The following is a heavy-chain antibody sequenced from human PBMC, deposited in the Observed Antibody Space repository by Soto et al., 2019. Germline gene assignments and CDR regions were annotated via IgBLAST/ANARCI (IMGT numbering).Heavy chain of an antibody. CDR3: ERSGGATTAFDI. CDR2: IYYSGST. D-gene: IGHD1-26*01. J-gene: IGHJ3*02. CDR1: GGPISSSSYY. V-gene: IGHV4-39*01. Sequence: SETLSLTCTVSGGPISSSSYYWGWIRQPPGKGLEWIGSIYYSGSTYYNPSLKSRVTISVDTSKNQFSLKLSSVTAADTAVYYCERSGGATTAFDIWGRGTMVTVSS.